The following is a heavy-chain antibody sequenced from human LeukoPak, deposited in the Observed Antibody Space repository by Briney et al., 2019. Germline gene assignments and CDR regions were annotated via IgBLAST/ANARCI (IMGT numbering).Heavy chain of an antibody. Sequence: GASVKVSCKVSGYTLTELSMHWVRQAPGKGLEWMGGFDPEDGETIYAQKSQGRVTMTEDTSTDTAYMELSSLRSEDTAVYYCAKRTYGSGSYYRFDYWGQGTLVTVSS. CDR1: GYTLTELS. D-gene: IGHD3-10*01. CDR3: AKRTYGSGSYYRFDY. CDR2: FDPEDGET. V-gene: IGHV1-24*01. J-gene: IGHJ4*02.